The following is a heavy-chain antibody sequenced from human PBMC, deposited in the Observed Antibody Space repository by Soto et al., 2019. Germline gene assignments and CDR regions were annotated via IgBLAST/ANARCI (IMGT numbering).Heavy chain of an antibody. D-gene: IGHD2-2*01. Sequence: QVQLQQWGAGLLKPSETLSLTCAVYGGSFSGYYWTWIRQSPEKGLEWIGEVNHSGTTYYNPSLKIRVTISVHTPKNQFSLKISSVTAADTAVYYCARGIGYCSSINCYSSRRLRFDSWGQGTLVTVSS. J-gene: IGHJ4*02. CDR3: ARGIGYCSSINCYSSRRLRFDS. CDR1: GGSFSGYY. V-gene: IGHV4-34*01. CDR2: VNHSGTT.